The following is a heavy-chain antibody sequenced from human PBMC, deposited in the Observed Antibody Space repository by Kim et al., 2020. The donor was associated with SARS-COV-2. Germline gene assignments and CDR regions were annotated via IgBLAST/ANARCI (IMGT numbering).Heavy chain of an antibody. CDR2: ISGSGAIT. J-gene: IGHJ3*01. CDR3: ARDGRLYTGTFVGGFDF. CDR1: GFTFSDYY. V-gene: IGHV3-11*01. D-gene: IGHD1-26*01. Sequence: GGSLRLSCAASGFTFSDYYLTWIRQAPGKGLEWVSYISGSGAITDYADSVKGRFTISRDNAKNSLYLQMNSLRGEDTAIYYCARDGRLYTGTFVGGFDFWSPGTMVAVSS.